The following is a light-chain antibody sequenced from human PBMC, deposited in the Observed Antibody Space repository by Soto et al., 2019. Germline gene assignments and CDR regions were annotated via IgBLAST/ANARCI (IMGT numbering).Light chain of an antibody. CDR1: SSDIGSYER. CDR2: EDY. CDR3: CSYAGSDIFAV. Sequence: QSALTQPASVSGSPGQSITISCTGTSSDIGSYERVSWYQRHPGKAPKLMIYEDYRRPSGISNRCSGSKSGNTASLTISGLQAEDEADYYCCSYAGSDIFAVFGGGTKVTVL. V-gene: IGLV2-23*01. J-gene: IGLJ3*02.